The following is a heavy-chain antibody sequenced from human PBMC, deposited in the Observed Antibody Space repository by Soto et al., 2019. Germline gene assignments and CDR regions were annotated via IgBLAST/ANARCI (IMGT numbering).Heavy chain of an antibody. Sequence: QVQLVQSGAEVKKPGASVKVSCKASGYTFTSYGISWVRQAPGQGLEWTEWISAYNGNTNYAQKLQGRVTMTTDTSTSTVYMELRSLRSDDTAVYYCARDRRGSSRSGFDYWGQGTLVTVSS. V-gene: IGHV1-18*04. J-gene: IGHJ4*02. CDR1: GYTFTSYG. CDR3: ARDRRGSSRSGFDY. D-gene: IGHD6-6*01. CDR2: ISAYNGNT.